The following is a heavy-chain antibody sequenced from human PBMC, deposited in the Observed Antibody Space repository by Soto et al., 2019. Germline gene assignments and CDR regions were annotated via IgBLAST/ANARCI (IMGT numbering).Heavy chain of an antibody. V-gene: IGHV3-53*01. CDR2: IYRDGST. CDR1: GFTVSISY. Sequence: EVQLVESGGGLIQPGESLRLSCAASGFTVSISYMSWVRQAPGKGLEWVSTIYRDGSTYYADSVEGRFTMSRDNSKNTLYLQMNSLRAEDTATSYCARGKGIGWYEASDYWGQGTLVTVSS. J-gene: IGHJ4*02. D-gene: IGHD6-19*01. CDR3: ARGKGIGWYEASDY.